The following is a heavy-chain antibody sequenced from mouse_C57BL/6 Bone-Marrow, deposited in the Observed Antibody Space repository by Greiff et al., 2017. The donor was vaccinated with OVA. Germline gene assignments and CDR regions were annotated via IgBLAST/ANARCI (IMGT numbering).Heavy chain of an antibody. V-gene: IGHV7-3*01. CDR1: GFTFTAYY. J-gene: IGHJ3*01. Sequence: EVKLVESGGGLVQPGGSLSLSCAASGFTFTAYYMSLVRQPPGKALEWLGFIRNKANGYTTEYSASVKGRFTISRDNSQSILYLQMNALRAEDSATYYCARSNYYYGSSWFAYWGQGTLVTVSA. D-gene: IGHD1-1*01. CDR2: IRNKANGYTT. CDR3: ARSNYYYGSSWFAY.